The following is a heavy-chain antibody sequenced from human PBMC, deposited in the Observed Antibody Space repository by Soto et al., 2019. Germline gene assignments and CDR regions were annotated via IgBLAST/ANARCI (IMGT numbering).Heavy chain of an antibody. CDR3: ARGGRIAVAAQKRGFDY. V-gene: IGHV4-39*01. CDR1: GCSISSRSFH. CDR2: ISYSGST. J-gene: IGHJ4*02. D-gene: IGHD6-19*01. Sequence: PSETLSLTCTVSGCSISSRSFHWGWIRQSPGKGLEWIGSISYSGSTYYNPSLKSRVTTSVDASKNQFSLKLSSVTAADTAVYYCARGGRIAVAAQKRGFDYWGQGTLVTVSS.